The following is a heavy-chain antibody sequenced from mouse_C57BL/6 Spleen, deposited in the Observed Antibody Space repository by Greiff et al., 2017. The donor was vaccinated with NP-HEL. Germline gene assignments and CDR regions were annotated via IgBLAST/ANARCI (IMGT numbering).Heavy chain of an antibody. Sequence: VQLKESGEGLVKPGGSLKLSCAASGFTFSSYAMSWVRQTPEKRLEWVAYISSGGDYIYYADTVKGRFTISGDNARNTLYLQMSSRKSEDTAMYYCTREGSNYVYAMDYWGQGTSVTVSS. D-gene: IGHD2-5*01. J-gene: IGHJ4*01. CDR2: ISSGGDYI. V-gene: IGHV5-9-1*02. CDR3: TREGSNYVYAMDY. CDR1: GFTFSSYA.